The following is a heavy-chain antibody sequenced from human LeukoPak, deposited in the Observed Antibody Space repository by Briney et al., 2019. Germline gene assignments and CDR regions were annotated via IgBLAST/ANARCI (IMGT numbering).Heavy chain of an antibody. CDR1: GGSISSYY. V-gene: IGHV4-59*01. J-gene: IGHJ4*02. D-gene: IGHD2-15*01. Sequence: PSETLSLTCTVSGGSISSYYWSWIRQPPGKGLEWIGYIYYSGSTNYNPSLKSRVTISVDTSKDQFSLKLSSVTAAYTAVYYCAGHRYCSGGSCYRIDYWGQGTLVTVSS. CDR3: AGHRYCSGGSCYRIDY. CDR2: IYYSGST.